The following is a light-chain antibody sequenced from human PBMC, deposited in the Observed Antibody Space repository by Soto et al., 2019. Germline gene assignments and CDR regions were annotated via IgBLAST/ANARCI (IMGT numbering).Light chain of an antibody. J-gene: IGLJ2*01. Sequence: QAVVTQPPSVSAAPGQRVTISCTGSSSNIGAGYDVHWYQQLPGTAPKLLIYSNSKRPSGVPDRFSGSKSGTSASLAITGLQAEDEADYYCQSYDSSLRVFGGGTKLTVL. V-gene: IGLV1-40*01. CDR2: SNS. CDR1: SSNIGAGYD. CDR3: QSYDSSLRV.